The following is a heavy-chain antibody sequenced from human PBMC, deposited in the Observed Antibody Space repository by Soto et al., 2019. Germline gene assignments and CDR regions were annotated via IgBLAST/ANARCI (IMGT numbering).Heavy chain of an antibody. CDR3: AKERGGYYDFWRGSLDY. Sequence: RGALVFRCAASGFTFSTCGMHWVRQAPGKGLEWVAVISYDGSNKYYADSVKGRFTISRDNSKNTLYLQMKSLRAEDTAVYYCAKERGGYYDFWRGSLDYWGQGTMFTVSS. CDR1: GFTFSTCG. CDR2: ISYDGSNK. V-gene: IGHV3-30*18. D-gene: IGHD3-3*01. J-gene: IGHJ4*02.